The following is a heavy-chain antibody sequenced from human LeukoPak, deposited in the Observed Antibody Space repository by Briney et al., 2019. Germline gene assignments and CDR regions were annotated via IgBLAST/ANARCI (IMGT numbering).Heavy chain of an antibody. V-gene: IGHV3-73*01. CDR1: GFTFSGSA. D-gene: IGHD2-2*01. Sequence: GGSLRLSCAASGFTFSGSAMHWVRQASGKGLEWIGRIRSKANSYVTAYAASVTGRFTISRDDSRNTAYLQMHSLSTEDTAVYYCTRHSDTYCSRASCYVDNFYGLDVWGRGTRVTVSS. J-gene: IGHJ6*02. CDR2: IRSKANSYVT. CDR3: TRHSDTYCSRASCYVDNFYGLDV.